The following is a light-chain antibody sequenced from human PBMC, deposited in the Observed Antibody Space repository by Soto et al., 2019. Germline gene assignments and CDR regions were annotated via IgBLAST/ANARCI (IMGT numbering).Light chain of an antibody. CDR1: SSDVGGYNY. J-gene: IGLJ2*01. CDR2: DVR. V-gene: IGLV2-14*03. Sequence: QSALTQPASVSGSPGQSITISCTGTSSDVGGYNYISWYQQHPGKAPKFIIYDVRNRPSGVSNRFSGSRSGNTASLTISGLQAEYEADYYCSSYTSSNTVIFGGGTQLTV. CDR3: SSYTSSNTVI.